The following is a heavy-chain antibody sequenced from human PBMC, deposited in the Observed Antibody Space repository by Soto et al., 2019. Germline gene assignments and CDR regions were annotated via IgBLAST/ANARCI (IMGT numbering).Heavy chain of an antibody. CDR2: IYWDDDK. Sequence: SGPTLVNPTQTLTLTCTFSGFSLSTSGVGVGWIRQPPGKALEWLALIYWDDDKRYSPSLKSRLTITKDTSKNQVVLTMTNMDPVDTATYYCARMVLGYCSSTSCLGPDYYYYFGMDVWRQATIVTV. D-gene: IGHD2-2*01. J-gene: IGHJ6*02. CDR1: GFSLSTSGVG. CDR3: ARMVLGYCSSTSCLGPDYYYYFGMDV. V-gene: IGHV2-5*02.